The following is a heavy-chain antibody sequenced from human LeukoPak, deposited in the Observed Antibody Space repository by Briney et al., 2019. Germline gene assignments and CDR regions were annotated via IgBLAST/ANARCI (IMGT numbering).Heavy chain of an antibody. CDR1: GYTFTGYY. J-gene: IGHJ4*02. CDR2: INPNSGGT. Sequence: GASVKVSCKASGYTFTGYYMHRVRQAPGQGLEWMGWINPNSGGTNYAQKFQGRVTMTRDTSISTAYMELSRLRSDDTAVYYCARSDEVTGISCSSTSCSGYFDYWGQGTLVTVSS. D-gene: IGHD2-2*01. CDR3: ARSDEVTGISCSSTSCSGYFDY. V-gene: IGHV1-2*02.